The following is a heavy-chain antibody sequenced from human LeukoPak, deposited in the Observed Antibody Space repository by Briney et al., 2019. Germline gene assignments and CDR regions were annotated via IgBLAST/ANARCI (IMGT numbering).Heavy chain of an antibody. V-gene: IGHV4-30-4*01. J-gene: IGHJ4*02. CDR2: IYYSGST. D-gene: IGHD2-2*01. Sequence: SETLSLTCTVSGGSISSGDYYWSWIRQPPGKGLKWIGYIYYSGSTYYNPSLKSRVTISVDTSKNQFSLKLSSVTAADTAVYYCARAGRYCSSTSCYGLSYWGQGTLVTVSS. CDR3: ARAGRYCSSTSCYGLSY. CDR1: GGSISSGDYY.